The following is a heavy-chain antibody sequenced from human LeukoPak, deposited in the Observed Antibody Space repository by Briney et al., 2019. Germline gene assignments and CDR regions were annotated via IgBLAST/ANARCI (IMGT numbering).Heavy chain of an antibody. J-gene: IGHJ4*02. V-gene: IGHV3-21*06. Sequence: NPGGSLRLSCAASGFTFSDYSMNCVRQTPRKGLEWVSCISGSGSYIYYADSVKGRFTISGDNAKNSLHLQVNSLRAEDTAVYYCVRERFHGSGAPKFDFWGQGTLVTVSS. CDR3: VRERFHGSGAPKFDF. D-gene: IGHD3-10*01. CDR2: ISGSGSYI. CDR1: GFTFSDYS.